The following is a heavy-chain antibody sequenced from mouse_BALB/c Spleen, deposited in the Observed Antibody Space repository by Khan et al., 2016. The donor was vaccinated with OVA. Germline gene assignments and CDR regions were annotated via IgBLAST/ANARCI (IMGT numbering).Heavy chain of an antibody. V-gene: IGHV1S81*02. Sequence: QVRLQQSGAELVKPGASVQLSCKASGYTFSSYWMLWVKQRPGQGLEWIGEINPSNGRTNYNETFKSKATLTVDKSSSTAYMQLSSLTSEDSAVYYCARSTMITTEFVYWGQGTLVTVSA. CDR2: INPSNGRT. D-gene: IGHD2-4*01. CDR1: GYTFSSYW. J-gene: IGHJ3*01. CDR3: ARSTMITTEFVY.